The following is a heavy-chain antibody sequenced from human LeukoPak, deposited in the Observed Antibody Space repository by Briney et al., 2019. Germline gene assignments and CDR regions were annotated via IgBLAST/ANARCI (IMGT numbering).Heavy chain of an antibody. Sequence: GGSPRLSCAASGFTFSSYAMSWVRQAPGKGLEWVSAISGSGGSTYYADSVKGRFTISRDNSKNTLYLQMNSLRAEDTAVYYCAKGSVAWANWNYYFYYLGQGNLFTVSS. V-gene: IGHV3-23*01. CDR3: AKGSVAWANWNYYFYY. J-gene: IGHJ4*02. D-gene: IGHD1-7*01. CDR1: GFTFSSYA. CDR2: ISGSGGST.